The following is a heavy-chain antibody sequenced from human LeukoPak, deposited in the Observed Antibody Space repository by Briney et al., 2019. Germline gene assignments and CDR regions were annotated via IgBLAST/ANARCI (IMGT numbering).Heavy chain of an antibody. CDR1: GYTFTGYY. Sequence: GASVKVSCKASGYTFTGYYMHWVRQAPGQGLEWMGWINPNSGGTNYAQKFQGRVTMTRDTSISTAYMELSRLRSDDTAVYYCARVIFYDSSGNYNMDVWGKGTRVTISS. J-gene: IGHJ6*03. V-gene: IGHV1-2*02. D-gene: IGHD3-22*01. CDR3: ARVIFYDSSGNYNMDV. CDR2: INPNSGGT.